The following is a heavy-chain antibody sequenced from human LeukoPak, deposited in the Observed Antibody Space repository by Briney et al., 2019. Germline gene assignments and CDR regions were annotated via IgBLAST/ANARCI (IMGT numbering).Heavy chain of an antibody. J-gene: IGHJ6*02. V-gene: IGHV4-34*01. CDR1: GGSISSGGYS. D-gene: IGHD3-3*01. CDR3: ASLRLYGMDV. Sequence: SETLSLTCAVSGGSISSGGYSWSWIRQPPGKGLEWIGEINHSGSTNYNPSLKSRVTISVDTSKNQFSLKLSSVTAADTAVYYCASLRLYGMDVWGQGTTVTVSS. CDR2: INHSGST.